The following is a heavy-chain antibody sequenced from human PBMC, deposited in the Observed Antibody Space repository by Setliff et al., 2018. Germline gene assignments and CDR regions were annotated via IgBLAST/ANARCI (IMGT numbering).Heavy chain of an antibody. CDR3: ARAGDYVGAFDP. J-gene: IGHJ5*02. Sequence: ASVKVSCKASGDTFSTYALSWVRQAPGQGLEWMGIINVSGGSASYAEKFQGRVTMTRDTSTSTIYMELASLIYDDTAVYYCARAGDYVGAFDPWGQGILVTVSS. CDR1: GDTFSTYA. D-gene: IGHD4-17*01. CDR2: INVSGGSA. V-gene: IGHV1-46*01.